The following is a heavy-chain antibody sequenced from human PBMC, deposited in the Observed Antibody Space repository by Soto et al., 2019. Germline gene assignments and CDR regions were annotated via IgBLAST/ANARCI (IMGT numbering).Heavy chain of an antibody. CDR2: IYYSGRT. Sequence: QLQLQESGPGLVKPSETLSLTCTVSGGSISSSSYYWGWIRQPPGKGLEWIGSIYYSGRTYYNPSLKSRVTISVDTSNNQFSLKLSSVTAADTAVYYCARHQSHSSSYVDPWGQGTLVTVSS. J-gene: IGHJ5*02. CDR3: ARHQSHSSSYVDP. CDR1: GGSISSSSYY. D-gene: IGHD6-13*01. V-gene: IGHV4-39*01.